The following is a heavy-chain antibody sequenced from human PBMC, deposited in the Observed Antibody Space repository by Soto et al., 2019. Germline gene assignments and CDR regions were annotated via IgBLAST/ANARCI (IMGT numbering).Heavy chain of an antibody. Sequence: QVQLVQSGAEVKKPGSSVKVSCKASGGTFSSYAISWVRQAPGQGLEWMGGIIPIFGTANYAQKFQGRVTITADESTSTAYMELSSLRSEDTAVYYCASRPAYYYDSVRVYYYCGMDVWGQGTTVTVSS. V-gene: IGHV1-69*12. D-gene: IGHD3-22*01. CDR3: ASRPAYYYDSVRVYYYCGMDV. J-gene: IGHJ6*02. CDR2: IIPIFGTA. CDR1: GGTFSSYA.